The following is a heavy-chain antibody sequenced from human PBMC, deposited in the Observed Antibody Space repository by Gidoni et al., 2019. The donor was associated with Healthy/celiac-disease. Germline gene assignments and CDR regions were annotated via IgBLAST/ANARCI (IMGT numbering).Heavy chain of an antibody. CDR3: AKGRTTLNYYGSGSYYDY. D-gene: IGHD3-10*01. J-gene: IGHJ4*02. V-gene: IGHV3-23*01. CDR2: ISGSGGST. CDR1: GFTFSSYA. Sequence: EVQLLESGGGLVQPGGSLRLSCAASGFTFSSYAMSWVRQAPGKGLEWVSAISGSGGSTYYADSVKGRFTISRDNSKNTLYLQMNSLRAEDTAVYYCAKGRTTLNYYGSGSYYDYWGQGTLVTVSS.